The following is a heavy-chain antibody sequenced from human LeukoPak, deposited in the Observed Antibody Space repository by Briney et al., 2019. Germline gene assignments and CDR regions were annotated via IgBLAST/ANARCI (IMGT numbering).Heavy chain of an antibody. CDR3: ARQGYRYGNDDY. CDR2: IYYSGTT. D-gene: IGHD5-18*01. Sequence: SETLSLTCTVSGGSITSSRYYWGWIRQPPGKGLDWIASIYYSGTTYYNPSLKRRVTISVDTSKNQFSLTLSSVNAAKTAVYYCARQGYRYGNDDYWGQGTLVTVSS. V-gene: IGHV4-39*01. J-gene: IGHJ4*02. CDR1: GGSITSSRYY.